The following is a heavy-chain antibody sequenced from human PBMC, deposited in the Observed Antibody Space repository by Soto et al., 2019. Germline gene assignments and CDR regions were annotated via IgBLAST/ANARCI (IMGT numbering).Heavy chain of an antibody. J-gene: IGHJ3*02. CDR1: GYTFTSYG. CDR2: ISAYNGNT. Sequence: GASVIVSCKASGYTFTSYGISWVRQAPGQGLEWMGWISAYNGNTNYAQKLQGRVTMTTDTSTSTAYMELRSLRSDDTAVYYCARDLVYDSSGSDAFDIWGQGTMVTVSS. CDR3: ARDLVYDSSGSDAFDI. V-gene: IGHV1-18*01. D-gene: IGHD3-22*01.